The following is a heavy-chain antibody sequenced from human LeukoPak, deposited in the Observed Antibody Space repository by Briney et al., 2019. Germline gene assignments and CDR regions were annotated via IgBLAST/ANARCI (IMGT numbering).Heavy chain of an antibody. J-gene: IGHJ3*02. D-gene: IGHD5-12*01. CDR3: ARGLYSGYDSAYDAFDI. V-gene: IGHV3-30-3*01. CDR2: ISYDGSNK. CDR1: GFTFSSYA. Sequence: GGSLRLSCAASGFTFSSYAMHWVRQAPGKGLEWVAVISYDGSNKYYADSVKGRFTISRDNSKNTLYLQMNSLRAEDTAVYYCARGLYSGYDSAYDAFDIWGQGTMVTVSS.